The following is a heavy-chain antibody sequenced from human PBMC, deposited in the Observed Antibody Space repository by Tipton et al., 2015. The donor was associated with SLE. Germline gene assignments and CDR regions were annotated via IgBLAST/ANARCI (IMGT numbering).Heavy chain of an antibody. V-gene: IGHV4-39*07. J-gene: IGHJ6*03. D-gene: IGHD3-10*01. CDR3: ARGGGDRGAAGSYMDV. CDR1: GGSISSSSYY. Sequence: LRLSCTVSGGSISSSSYYWGWIRQPPGKGLEWIGSIYYSGSTYYNPSLKSRVTISVDTSKNQFSLKLSSVTAADTAVYYCARGGGDRGAAGSYMDVWGKGTTVTVSS. CDR2: IYYSGST.